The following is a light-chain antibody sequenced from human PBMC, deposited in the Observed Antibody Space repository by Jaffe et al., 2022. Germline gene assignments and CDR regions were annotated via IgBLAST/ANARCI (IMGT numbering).Light chain of an antibody. CDR3: SSMRSYSSVV. CDR2: DVT. J-gene: IGLJ2*01. V-gene: IGLV2-14*03. Sequence: QSALTQPASVSGSPGQSITISCTGTTSDVGGYNYVSWYQQYSGKAPKLIIYDVTNRPSGVSDRFSGSKSGNTASLTISGLQAEDEADYYCSSMRSYSSVVFGGGTKLTVL. CDR1: TSDVGGYNY.